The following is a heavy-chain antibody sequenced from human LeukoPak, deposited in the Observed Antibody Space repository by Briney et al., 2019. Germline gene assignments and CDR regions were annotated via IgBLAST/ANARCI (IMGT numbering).Heavy chain of an antibody. D-gene: IGHD5-24*01. J-gene: IGHJ4*02. CDR3: ARLPRDGYNLYFDY. CDR1: GYTFPCHG. Sequence: GASVTDSRKASGYTFPCHGIRGVRPPPGQGRDWMGWISAYNGNTNYAQKLPARATMPTHPSTTTAHLDLRSLRSDPTAVYYCARLPRDGYNLYFDYWGQGTLVTVSS. CDR2: ISAYNGNT. V-gene: IGHV1-18*01.